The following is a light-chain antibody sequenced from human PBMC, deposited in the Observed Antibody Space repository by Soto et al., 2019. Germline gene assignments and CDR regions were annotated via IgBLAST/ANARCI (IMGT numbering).Light chain of an antibody. Sequence: DIQMTQSPSTLSSSVVDRVTITCRASQTISNWLAWYQQKPGKAPKLLIYDASSLESGVPSRFSGSGSGTEFTLTISSLQPDDFATYYCQQYNSYWRTFGKGTKVDLK. V-gene: IGKV1-5*01. CDR3: QQYNSYWRT. CDR2: DAS. CDR1: QTISNW. J-gene: IGKJ1*01.